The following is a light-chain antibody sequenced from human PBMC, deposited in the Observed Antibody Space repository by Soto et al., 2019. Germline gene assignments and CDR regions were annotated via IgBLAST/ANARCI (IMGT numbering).Light chain of an antibody. CDR1: QSIGGF. Sequence: EIVLTQSPAPLSLSPGERATLFCRSSQSIGGFLAWYQQRPGQAPRLLIYDASNRPTGIPARFSGSGSWTDFTLTISSLEPEEFAVYYCQQRSNWPPTWTFGQGTKVDIK. V-gene: IGKV3-11*01. CDR2: DAS. J-gene: IGKJ1*01. CDR3: QQRSNWPPTWT.